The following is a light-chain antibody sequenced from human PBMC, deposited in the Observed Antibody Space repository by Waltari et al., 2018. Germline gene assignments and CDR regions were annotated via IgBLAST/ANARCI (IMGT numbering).Light chain of an antibody. Sequence: QSALTQPASVSGSPGQSITISCTGTSTDVGGYDYVSWYQQHPGKAPRLMICDVSKLRAGVSTLSSGSKSGNTASLSISGLQAEDEAEYYCSSYTSSTTSYVFGTGTKVTIL. CDR2: DVS. V-gene: IGLV2-14*01. CDR3: SSYTSSTTSYV. CDR1: STDVGGYDY. J-gene: IGLJ1*01.